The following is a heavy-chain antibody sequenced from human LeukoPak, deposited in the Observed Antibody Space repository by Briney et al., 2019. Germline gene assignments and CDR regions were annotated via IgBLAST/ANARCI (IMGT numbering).Heavy chain of an antibody. CDR2: ISDSGSDT. CDR1: GFTFSNYA. CDR3: AKRVPYSSSSVYFDY. J-gene: IGHJ4*02. D-gene: IGHD6-6*01. V-gene: IGHV3-23*01. Sequence: GGSLRLSCAASGFTFSNYAMSWVRQAPGKGLEWVSSISDSGSDTYYVDSVKGRSTISKDNSKNTLYLQMNSLKAEDTAVYYCAKRVPYSSSSVYFDYWGQGTLVTVSS.